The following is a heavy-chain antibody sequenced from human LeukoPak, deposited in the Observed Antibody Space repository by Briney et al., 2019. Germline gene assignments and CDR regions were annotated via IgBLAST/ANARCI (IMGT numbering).Heavy chain of an antibody. CDR2: MNPNSGNT. D-gene: IGHD6-13*01. J-gene: IGHJ6*03. CDR3: ARGVASSSWYNYYYYYIDV. Sequence: WVRQATXQGLEWMGWMNPNSGNTGYAQKFQGRVTMTRNTSISTAYMELSSLRSEDTAVYYCARGVASSSWYNYYYYYIDVWGKGTTVTVSS. V-gene: IGHV1-8*01.